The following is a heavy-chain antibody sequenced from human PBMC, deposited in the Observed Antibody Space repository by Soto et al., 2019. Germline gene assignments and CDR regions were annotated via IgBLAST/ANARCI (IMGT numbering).Heavy chain of an antibody. D-gene: IGHD4-17*01. V-gene: IGHV4-39*01. J-gene: IGHJ4*02. Sequence: SETLSLTCTVSGGSISSSSYYWGWIRQPPGKGLEWIGSIYYSGSTYYNPSLKSRVTISVDTSKNQFSLKLSSVTAADTAVYYCARHAGLPTYFDYGGNSWRFSSYFDYWGQGTLVTVSS. CDR3: ARHAGLPTYFDYGGNSWRFSSYFDY. CDR2: IYYSGST. CDR1: GGSISSSSYY.